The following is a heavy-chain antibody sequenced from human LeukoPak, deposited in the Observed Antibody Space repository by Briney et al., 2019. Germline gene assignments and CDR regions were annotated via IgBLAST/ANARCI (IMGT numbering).Heavy chain of an antibody. V-gene: IGHV3-23*01. D-gene: IGHD3-10*01. CDR1: GFTFNNYV. CDR3: ARFGGFDY. J-gene: IGHJ4*02. CDR2: ISGSGASK. Sequence: GGSLRLSCAASGFTFNNYVMSWVRQAPGKGLEWVSGISGSGASKVYADSVRGLFTISRDNSKNTLYLQMNSLGAADTAVYYCARFGGFDYWGQGTLVTVSS.